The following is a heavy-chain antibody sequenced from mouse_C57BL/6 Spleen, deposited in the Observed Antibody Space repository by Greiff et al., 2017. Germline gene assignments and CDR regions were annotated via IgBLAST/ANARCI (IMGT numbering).Heavy chain of an antibody. CDR2: INPSDSET. CDR1: GYTFTSYW. V-gene: IGHV1-52*01. CDR3: ARSNYYGSSYNY. D-gene: IGHD1-1*01. J-gene: IGHJ2*01. Sequence: QVQLQQPGAELVRPGSSVKLSCKASGYTFTSYWMHWVKQRPIQGLEWIGNINPSDSETHYNQKFKDKATLTEDKSSSTAYMQLSSLTSEDSAVYYGARSNYYGSSYNYWGQGTTLTVSS.